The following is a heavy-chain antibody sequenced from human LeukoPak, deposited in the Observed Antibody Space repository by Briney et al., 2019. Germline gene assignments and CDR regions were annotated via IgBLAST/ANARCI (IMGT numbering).Heavy chain of an antibody. J-gene: IGHJ4*02. CDR2: ISGSGGST. D-gene: IGHD6-19*01. V-gene: IGHV3-23*01. Sequence: GGSLRLSCAASGFTFSSYAMSWVRQAPGKGLEWVSAISGSGGSTYHADSVKGRFTISRDNSKNTLYLQMNSLRAEDTAVYYCAKARKQNSSSKSAVAGTVSPFDYWGQGTLVTVSS. CDR3: AKARKQNSSSKSAVAGTVSPFDY. CDR1: GFTFSSYA.